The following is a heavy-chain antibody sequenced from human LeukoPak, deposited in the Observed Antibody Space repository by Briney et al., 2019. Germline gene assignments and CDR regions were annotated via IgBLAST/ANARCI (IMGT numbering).Heavy chain of an antibody. D-gene: IGHD5-18*01. CDR2: ISGSGGST. CDR3: TKDRLTGYSFGYSYFDY. CDR1: GSTFSSYA. J-gene: IGHJ4*02. V-gene: IGHV3-23*01. Sequence: PGGSLRLSCAASGSTFSSYAMTWVRQAPGKGLEWVSTISGSGGSTYYADSVKGRFTISRDNSKNTLYLQMNSLRAEDTAVYYCTKDRLTGYSFGYSYFDYWGQGTLVTVSS.